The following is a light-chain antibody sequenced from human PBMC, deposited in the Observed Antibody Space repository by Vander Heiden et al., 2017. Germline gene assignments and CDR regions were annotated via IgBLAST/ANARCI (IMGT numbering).Light chain of an antibody. V-gene: IGKV1-5*03. CDR2: KAS. J-gene: IGKJ1*01. CDR1: QSISSW. CDR3: QQYNSYSGT. Sequence: DLQMTQSPSTLSASVGDRVTITCRASQSISSWLAWYQQKPGKAPKLLIDKASSLESGVPSRFSGSGSGTEFTLTISSLQPDDFATYYCQQYNSYSGTFGQGTKVEIK.